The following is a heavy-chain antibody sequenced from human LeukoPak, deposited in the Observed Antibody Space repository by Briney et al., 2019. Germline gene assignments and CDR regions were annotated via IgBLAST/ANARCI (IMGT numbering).Heavy chain of an antibody. CDR1: GFTFDDYA. V-gene: IGHV3-9*01. J-gene: IGHJ4*02. Sequence: GGSLRLSCAASGFTFDDYAMHWVRQAPGKGLEWVSGINWNSGSIGYADSVKGRFTISGDNAKNSLYLQMNSLRAEDTALYYCAKGRGYSYGYLADYWGQGTLVTVSS. D-gene: IGHD5-18*01. CDR2: INWNSGSI. CDR3: AKGRGYSYGYLADY.